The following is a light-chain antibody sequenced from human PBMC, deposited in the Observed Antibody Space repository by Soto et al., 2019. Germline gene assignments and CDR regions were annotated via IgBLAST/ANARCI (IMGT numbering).Light chain of an antibody. CDR2: STN. V-gene: IGLV8-61*01. CDR3: VLYLGSGIYV. Sequence: QAVVTQEPSFSVSPGGTVTITCGLTSDSVSASNYPSWYQQTPGQTPRTLIYSTNSRSSGVPDRFSGSILGNKAALTITVAQADDESYYYCVLYLGSGIYVFGTGTKLTVL. CDR1: SDSVSASNY. J-gene: IGLJ1*01.